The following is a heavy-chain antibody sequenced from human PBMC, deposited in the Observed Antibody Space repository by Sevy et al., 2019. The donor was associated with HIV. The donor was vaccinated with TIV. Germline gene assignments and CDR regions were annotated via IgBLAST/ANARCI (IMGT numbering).Heavy chain of an antibody. CDR1: GGSISSYF. Sequence: SETLSLTCSVSGGSISSYFWTWVRQSPGKGLEWIGNIYFTGNTDYIPPFKNRCTLSLDTSKSQFSLTLKSVTAADTAIYFCASDSTTRPRVLDYWGQGTLVTVSS. CDR3: ASDSTTRPRVLDY. D-gene: IGHD1-1*01. CDR2: IYFTGNT. J-gene: IGHJ4*02. V-gene: IGHV4-59*01.